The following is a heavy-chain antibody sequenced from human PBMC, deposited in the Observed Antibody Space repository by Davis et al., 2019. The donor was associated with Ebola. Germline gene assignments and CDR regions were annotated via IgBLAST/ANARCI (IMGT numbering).Heavy chain of an antibody. CDR3: ARDRSVVLVIYYFDY. Sequence: PARSLRLSCAAPRLTFSSYAMHWVRQAPGQGLERVAVISYDGSNKYYADSVNSRFTISRDNSKNTLYLQMNSLRAEETAVYYCARDRSVVLVIYYFDYWGQGTLVTVSS. CDR2: ISYDGSNK. V-gene: IGHV3-30-3*01. D-gene: IGHD4/OR15-4a*01. J-gene: IGHJ4*02. CDR1: RLTFSSYA.